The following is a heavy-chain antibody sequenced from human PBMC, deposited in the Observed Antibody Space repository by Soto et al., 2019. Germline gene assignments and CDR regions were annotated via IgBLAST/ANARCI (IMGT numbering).Heavy chain of an antibody. V-gene: IGHV3-21*01. CDR2: ISSSSSYI. D-gene: IGHD3-22*01. CDR3: ARLPTYYYDSSGYPIDY. J-gene: IGHJ4*02. Sequence: GGSLRLSCAASGFTFSSYSMNWVRQAPGKGLEWVSSISSSSSYIYYADSVKGRFTISRDNAKNSLYLQMNSLRAEDTAVYYCARLPTYYYDSSGYPIDYWGQGTLVTVSS. CDR1: GFTFSSYS.